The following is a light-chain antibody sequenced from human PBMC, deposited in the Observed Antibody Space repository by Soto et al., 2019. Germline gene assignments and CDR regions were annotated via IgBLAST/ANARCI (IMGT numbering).Light chain of an antibody. J-gene: IGLJ3*02. V-gene: IGLV1-44*01. CDR3: AVWDDSLSGWV. CDR2: STN. Sequence: QPVLTQPPSASGTPGQRVTISCSGSSSNIGSNTVNWYQQLPGTAPKLLIYSTNQRPSGVPDRISGSKSGTSATLAISGLRFEDEADYYCAVWDDSLSGWVFGGGTKVTVL. CDR1: SSNIGSNT.